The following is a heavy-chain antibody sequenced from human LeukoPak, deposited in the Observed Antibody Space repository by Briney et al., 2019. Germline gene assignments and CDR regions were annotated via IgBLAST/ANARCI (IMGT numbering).Heavy chain of an antibody. D-gene: IGHD3-10*01. CDR1: GYTFTGYY. CDR2: INPNNGGT. CDR3: AREYYYGSGSYNDAFDI. J-gene: IGHJ3*02. Sequence: ASVKVSCKASGYTFTGYYMHWVRQAPGQGLEWMGWINPNNGGTNYAQKFQGRVTMSRDTSISTAYMELSRLRSDDTAVYYCAREYYYGSGSYNDAFDIWGQGTMVTVSS. V-gene: IGHV1-2*02.